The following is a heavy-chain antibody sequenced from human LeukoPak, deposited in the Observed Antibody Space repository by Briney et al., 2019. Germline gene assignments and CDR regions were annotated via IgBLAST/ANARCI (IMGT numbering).Heavy chain of an antibody. Sequence: GGSLRLSCAASGFSFSVYEMHWVRQAPGKGLEWISDISSSGTTTYYADSVKGRFTISRDNAKNSLSLQMSSLRDEDTAVFYCARSRTAYYNVYADFWGQGTLVTVSS. CDR2: ISSSGTTT. J-gene: IGHJ4*02. CDR1: GFSFSVYE. CDR3: ARSRTAYYNVYADF. V-gene: IGHV3-48*03. D-gene: IGHD1-26*01.